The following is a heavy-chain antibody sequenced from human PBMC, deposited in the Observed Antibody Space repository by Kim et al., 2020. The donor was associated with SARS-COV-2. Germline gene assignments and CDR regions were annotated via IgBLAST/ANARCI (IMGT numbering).Heavy chain of an antibody. Sequence: GGSLRLSCAASGFTFSDYYMSWIRQAPGKGLEWVSYISSSSSYTNYADSVKGRFTISRDNAKNSLYLQMNSLRAEDTAVYYCARAEEDYDFWSALGWFDPWGQGTLVTVSS. J-gene: IGHJ5*02. CDR1: GFTFSDYY. V-gene: IGHV3-11*05. D-gene: IGHD3-3*01. CDR2: ISSSSSYT. CDR3: ARAEEDYDFWSALGWFDP.